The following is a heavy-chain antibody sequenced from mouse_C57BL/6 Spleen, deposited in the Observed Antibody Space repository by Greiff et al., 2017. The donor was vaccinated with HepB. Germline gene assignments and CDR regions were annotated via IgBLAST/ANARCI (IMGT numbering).Heavy chain of an antibody. CDR3: TRRGDDVLWFAY. J-gene: IGHJ3*01. CDR2: ISSGGDYI. V-gene: IGHV5-9-1*02. Sequence: DVHLVESGEGLVKPGGSLKLSCAASGFTFSSYAMSWVRQTPEKRLEWVAYISSGGDYIYYADTVKGRFTISRDNARNTLYLQMSSLKSEDTAMYYCTRRGDDVLWFAYWGQGTLVTVSA. CDR1: GFTFSSYA. D-gene: IGHD2-12*01.